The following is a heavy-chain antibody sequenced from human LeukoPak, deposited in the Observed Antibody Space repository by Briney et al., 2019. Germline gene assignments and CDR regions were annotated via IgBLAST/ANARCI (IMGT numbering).Heavy chain of an antibody. D-gene: IGHD5-18*01. CDR3: VRHNYGYDY. Sequence: GGSLRLSCAASGFTFNRYWMHWVRQAPGEGPVWVAHILNDGGSTSYADSVKGRFTIPRDNAKNTLSLQMNSLRAEDTAVYYCVRHNYGYDYWGQGTPVTVSS. CDR1: GFTFNRYW. CDR2: ILNDGGST. J-gene: IGHJ4*02. V-gene: IGHV3-74*01.